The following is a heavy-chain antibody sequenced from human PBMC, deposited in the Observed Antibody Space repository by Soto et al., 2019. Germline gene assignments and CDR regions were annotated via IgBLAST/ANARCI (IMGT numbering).Heavy chain of an antibody. CDR1: GYTFISYG. D-gene: IGHD2-21*02. CDR2: VSPYNGNT. V-gene: IGHV1-18*01. CDR3: ARAGASDCRTRGNWFDP. J-gene: IGHJ5*02. Sequence: QVQLVQSGVEVKKPGASVKVSCKASGYTFISYGISWLRPAPGQGPEWMGWVSPYNGNTNYAQRVQGRVTMTTDTSTSTAYMELRSLRSDDAAVYYCARAGASDCRTRGNWFDPWGQGTLVTVSS.